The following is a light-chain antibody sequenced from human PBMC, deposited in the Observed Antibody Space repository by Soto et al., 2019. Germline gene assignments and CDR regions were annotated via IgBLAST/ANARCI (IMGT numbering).Light chain of an antibody. V-gene: IGKV3-11*01. CDR1: QSVSRT. CDR2: DAS. Sequence: EVVLTQSPATLSLSPGERANLSCRTSQSVSRTLAWYQQKSGQAPRLLIYDASNRATGIPTRFSGSGSGTDFTLTISSLEPEDFEVYYCQQRYNWPRTFGQGTKVEIK. CDR3: QQRYNWPRT. J-gene: IGKJ1*01.